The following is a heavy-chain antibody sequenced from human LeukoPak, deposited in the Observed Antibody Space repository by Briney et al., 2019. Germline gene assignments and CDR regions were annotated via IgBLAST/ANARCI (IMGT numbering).Heavy chain of an antibody. CDR2: ISSSSYI. CDR1: GFTFSSYS. D-gene: IGHD6-13*01. CDR3: ASGRRIAAAGLYYFDY. J-gene: IGHJ4*02. Sequence: TGGSLRLSCAASGFTFSSYSMNWVRQAPGKGLEWVSSISSSSYIYFADSVKGRFTISRDNAKNSLYLQMNSLRAEDTAVYYCASGRRIAAAGLYYFDYWGQGTLVTVSS. V-gene: IGHV3-21*01.